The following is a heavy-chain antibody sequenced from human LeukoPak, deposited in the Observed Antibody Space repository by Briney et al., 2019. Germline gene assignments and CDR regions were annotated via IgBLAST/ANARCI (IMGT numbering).Heavy chain of an antibody. Sequence: ASVKVSCKASGYTFTGYYMHWVRQAPGQGLEWMGWINPNSGGTNYAQKFQGRVTMTRDTSISTAYMELSRLRSDDTAVYYCARGYVGQWLVAAPRYYFDYWGQGTLVTVSS. D-gene: IGHD6-19*01. V-gene: IGHV1-2*02. CDR1: GYTFTGYY. CDR3: ARGYVGQWLVAAPRYYFDY. J-gene: IGHJ4*02. CDR2: INPNSGGT.